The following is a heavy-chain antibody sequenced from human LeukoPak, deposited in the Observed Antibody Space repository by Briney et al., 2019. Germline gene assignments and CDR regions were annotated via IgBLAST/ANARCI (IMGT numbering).Heavy chain of an antibody. V-gene: IGHV3-20*04. CDR3: ARGFWYYDILTGYYTRTSFYYFDY. CDR1: GFTFDDYG. J-gene: IGHJ4*02. CDR2: MNWNGGST. D-gene: IGHD3-9*01. Sequence: PGGSLRLSCAASGFTFDDYGMSWVRQAPGKGLEWVSGMNWNGGSTGYADSVKGRFTISRDNAKNSLYLQMNSLRAEDTALYYCARGFWYYDILTGYYTRTSFYYFDYWGQGTLVTVSS.